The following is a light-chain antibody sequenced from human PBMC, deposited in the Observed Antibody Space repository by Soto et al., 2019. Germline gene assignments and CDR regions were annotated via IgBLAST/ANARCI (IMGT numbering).Light chain of an antibody. CDR2: DAS. V-gene: IGKV1-39*01. CDR1: QTISTY. Sequence: DIPMTQSPSSLSASVGDRVTITCRASQTISTYLNWYQQKPGKAPRLLIYDASSLLSGVPSRFSGSGSGTDFTLTIASLQPEDSSTYYCQQSDSTPYTFGQGTKVEI. CDR3: QQSDSTPYT. J-gene: IGKJ2*01.